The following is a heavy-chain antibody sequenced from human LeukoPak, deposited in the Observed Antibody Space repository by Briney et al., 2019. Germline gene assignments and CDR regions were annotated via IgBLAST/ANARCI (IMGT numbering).Heavy chain of an antibody. CDR1: GLTFGNYG. V-gene: IGHV3-23*01. Sequence: GGSLRLSCVASGLTFGNYGMNWVRQAPEKGLEWVSSIGGSGSTTYYADSVRGRFTISRDNSKNSMYLQMSSLRAEDTAIYYCAEVESSYCRIWGQGTLVTVSS. J-gene: IGHJ4*02. D-gene: IGHD3-10*01. CDR3: AEVESSYCRI. CDR2: IGGSGSTT.